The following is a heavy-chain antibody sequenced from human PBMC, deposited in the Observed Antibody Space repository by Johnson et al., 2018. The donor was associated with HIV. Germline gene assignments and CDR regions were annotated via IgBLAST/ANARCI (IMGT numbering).Heavy chain of an antibody. Sequence: QVQLVESGGGVVQPGRSLRLSCAASGFTFSSYAMHWVRQAPGKGLEWVVVISYDGSDKDYADSVKGRFTISRDNAKNTLYLQMNSLRAEDTAVYYCAKDLLTLDAFDIWGQGTMVTVSS. CDR1: GFTFSSYA. CDR2: ISYDGSDK. CDR3: AKDLLTLDAFDI. V-gene: IGHV3-30*04. J-gene: IGHJ3*02.